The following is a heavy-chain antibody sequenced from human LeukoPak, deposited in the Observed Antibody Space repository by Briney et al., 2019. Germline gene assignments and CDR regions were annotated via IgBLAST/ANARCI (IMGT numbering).Heavy chain of an antibody. V-gene: IGHV4-4*07. CDR3: ARAPEGGYCSSTSCYSSPFDY. CDR2: IYTSGST. Sequence: PSETLSLTCTVSGGSLSSYYWSWIPQPAGKGLEWIGRIYTSGSTNYNPSLKSRVTMSVDTSKNQFSLKLSSVTAADTAVYYCARAPEGGYCSSTSCYSSPFDYWGQGTLVTVSS. CDR1: GGSLSSYY. D-gene: IGHD2-2*01. J-gene: IGHJ4*02.